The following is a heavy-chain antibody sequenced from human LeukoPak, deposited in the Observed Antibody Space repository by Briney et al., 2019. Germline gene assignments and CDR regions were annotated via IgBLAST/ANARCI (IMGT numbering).Heavy chain of an antibody. V-gene: IGHV4-61*02. CDR1: GGSISSGSYY. J-gene: IGHJ2*01. Sequence: PSETLSLTCTVSGGSISSGSYYWSWIRQPAGKGLERIGRIYTSGNTNYKPSLKSRVTMSVDTSKNQFSLKLSSVTAADTAVYYCARVSSSWYQDWYFDLWGRGTLVTVSS. CDR2: IYTSGNT. D-gene: IGHD6-13*01. CDR3: ARVSSSWYQDWYFDL.